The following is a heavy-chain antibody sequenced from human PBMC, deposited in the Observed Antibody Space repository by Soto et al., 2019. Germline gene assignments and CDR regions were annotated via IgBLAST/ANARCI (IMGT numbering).Heavy chain of an antibody. D-gene: IGHD6-19*01. CDR1: GYTFTSFA. J-gene: IGHJ4*02. Sequence: ASVKVSCKASGYTFTSFAIHWVRQAPGQGLEWMGWVNAGNGNIKHSQKFQHRVTITRDTSASTAYMELSSLRFEDTAVYYCARDGAVAGDSNFDYWGQGTLVTVSS. CDR2: VNAGNGNI. CDR3: ARDGAVAGDSNFDY. V-gene: IGHV1-3*01.